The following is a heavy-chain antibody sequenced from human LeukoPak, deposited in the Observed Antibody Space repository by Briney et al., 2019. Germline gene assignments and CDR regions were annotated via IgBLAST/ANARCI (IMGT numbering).Heavy chain of an antibody. D-gene: IGHD3-10*02. CDR3: AELGITMIGGA. CDR1: EFTFSSYE. Sequence: HPGGSLRLSCAASEFTFSSYEMNWVRQAPGKGLEWVSYISSSGSTIYYADSVKGRFTISRDNAKNSLYLQMNSLRAEDTAVYYCAELGITMIGGAWGKGTTVTISS. V-gene: IGHV3-48*03. J-gene: IGHJ6*04. CDR2: ISSSGSTI.